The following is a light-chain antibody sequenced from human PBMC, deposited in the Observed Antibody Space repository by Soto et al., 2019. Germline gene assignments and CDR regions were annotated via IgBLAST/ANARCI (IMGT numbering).Light chain of an antibody. CDR1: SSDVGSYNY. V-gene: IGLV2-14*01. J-gene: IGLJ3*02. CDR2: EVS. Sequence: QSALTQPASVSGSPGQSITISCTGTSSDVGSYNYVSWYQQHPGKAPKLMIYEVSNRPSGVSNRFSGSKSGNTASLTISGIQAEDEANSCSSYTSISTRVFGGGTQLTVL. CDR3: SSYTSISTRV.